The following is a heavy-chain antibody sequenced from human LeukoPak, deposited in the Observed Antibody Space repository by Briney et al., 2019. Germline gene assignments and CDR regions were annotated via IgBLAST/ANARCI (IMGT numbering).Heavy chain of an antibody. CDR2: IYYSGST. V-gene: IGHV4-39*07. Sequence: PSETLSLTCTVSGGSISSISYYWGWIRQPPGKGLEWIGSIYYSGSTYYNPSLKSRVTISVDRSKNQFSLKLSSVTAADTAVYYCASRNQDFWSGYWDVWGQGTTVTVSS. D-gene: IGHD3-3*01. CDR3: ASRNQDFWSGYWDV. J-gene: IGHJ6*02. CDR1: GGSISSISYY.